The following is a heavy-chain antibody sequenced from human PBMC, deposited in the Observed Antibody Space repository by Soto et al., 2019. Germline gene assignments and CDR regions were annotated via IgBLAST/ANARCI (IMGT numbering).Heavy chain of an antibody. D-gene: IGHD6-13*01. V-gene: IGHV3-23*01. CDR3: AKYSSSWYRGWFDP. CDR2: ISGSGGST. CDR1: GFTFSSYA. Sequence: GGSLRLSCAASGFTFSSYAMSWVRQAPGKGLEWASAISGSGGSTYYADSVKGRFTISRDNSKNTLYLQMNSLRAEDTAVYYCAKYSSSWYRGWFDPWGQGTLVTVSS. J-gene: IGHJ5*02.